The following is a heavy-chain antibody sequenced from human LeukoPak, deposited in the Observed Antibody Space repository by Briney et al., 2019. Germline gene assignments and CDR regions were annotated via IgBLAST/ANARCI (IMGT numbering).Heavy chain of an antibody. CDR1: GYTLTELS. D-gene: IGHD3-10*01. J-gene: IGHJ3*02. CDR3: ATDLRGIWFGESHI. Sequence: ASLKVSCKVSGYTLTELSMHWVRQAPGKGLEWMGGFDLEDGETIYAQKFQGRVTMTEDTSTDTAYMELSSLRSEDTAVYYCATDLRGIWFGESHIGGQGTMVTVSS. V-gene: IGHV1-24*01. CDR2: FDLEDGET.